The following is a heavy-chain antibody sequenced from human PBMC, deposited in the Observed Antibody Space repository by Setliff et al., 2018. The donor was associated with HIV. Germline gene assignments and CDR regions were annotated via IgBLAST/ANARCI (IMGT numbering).Heavy chain of an antibody. CDR3: ARHTNHHDC. Sequence: SETLSLTCTVSGGSISSYYWSWIRQPPGKGLEWIGYIYTSGITNYNPSLKSRVTMSIDTSKNQFSLKLSSVTAADTAVYYCARHTNHHDCWGQGTLVTVSS. D-gene: IGHD3-3*01. J-gene: IGHJ4*02. V-gene: IGHV4-4*09. CDR2: IYTSGIT. CDR1: GGSISSYY.